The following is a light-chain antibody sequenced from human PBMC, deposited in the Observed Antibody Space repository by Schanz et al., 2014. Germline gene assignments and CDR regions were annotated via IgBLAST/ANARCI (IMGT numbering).Light chain of an antibody. CDR1: QSVSSSF. CDR3: HQYGISPWT. V-gene: IGKV3-20*01. Sequence: EIVLTQSPGTLSLSPGERATLSCRASQSVSSSFLAWYQQRPGQAPRLLIYSASSRATGIPDRFSGSGSGTDFTLTISRLEPEDFAVYYCHQYGISPWTFGQGTKAEIK. CDR2: SAS. J-gene: IGKJ1*01.